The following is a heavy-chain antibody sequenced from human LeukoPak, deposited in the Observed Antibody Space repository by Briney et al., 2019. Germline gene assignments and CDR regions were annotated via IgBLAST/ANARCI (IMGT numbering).Heavy chain of an antibody. D-gene: IGHD5-18*01. Sequence: PGGSLRLSCAASGFTFSTYSMTWVRQTPGKGLEWVSSISSSSTYIYYADSVKGRFTISRDNAKNSLYLQMNSLRAEDTAVYYCAREPTAMILWGQGTLVTVSS. CDR3: AREPTAMIL. J-gene: IGHJ4*02. CDR1: GFTFSTYS. V-gene: IGHV3-21*01. CDR2: ISSSSTYI.